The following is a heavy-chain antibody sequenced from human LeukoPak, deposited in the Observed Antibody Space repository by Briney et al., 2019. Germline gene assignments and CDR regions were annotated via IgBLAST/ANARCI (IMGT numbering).Heavy chain of an antibody. J-gene: IGHJ4*02. V-gene: IGHV1-18*01. CDR3: ARLAYYDSSGPINYFDY. CDR1: GYTFTSYG. CDR2: ISAYNGNT. D-gene: IGHD3-22*01. Sequence: GASVKVSCKASGYTFTSYGISWVRQAPGQGLEWMGRISAYNGNTNYAQKFQGRVTITADESTSTAYMELSSLRSEDTAVYYCARLAYYDSSGPINYFDYWGQGTLVTVSS.